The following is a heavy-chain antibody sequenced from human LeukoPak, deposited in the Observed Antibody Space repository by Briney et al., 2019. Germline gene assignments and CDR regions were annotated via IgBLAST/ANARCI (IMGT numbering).Heavy chain of an antibody. Sequence: GGSLRLSCAASRFTFSTYWMHWVRQAPGKGLVWVSRINSDGSSTVYADSVKGRFTISRDNSKNTLYLQMNSLRTEDTAVYYCARRWYFDLWGRGTLVTVSS. J-gene: IGHJ2*01. CDR2: INSDGSST. CDR3: ARRWYFDL. CDR1: RFTFSTYW. V-gene: IGHV3-74*01.